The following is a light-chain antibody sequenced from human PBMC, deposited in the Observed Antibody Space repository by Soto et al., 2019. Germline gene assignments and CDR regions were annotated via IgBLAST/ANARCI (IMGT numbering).Light chain of an antibody. CDR1: SSNIGAGYD. CDR3: QYYDSTLSARYV. Sequence: QSVLTQPPSVSGAPGQRVTISCTGSSSNIGAGYDVHWYQQRPGAAPKLRISANINRHSGVPDRLSGSKSGTSASLAITGLQADDEGDYYCQYYDSTLSARYVFGTGTKLTVL. V-gene: IGLV1-40*01. J-gene: IGLJ1*01. CDR2: ANI.